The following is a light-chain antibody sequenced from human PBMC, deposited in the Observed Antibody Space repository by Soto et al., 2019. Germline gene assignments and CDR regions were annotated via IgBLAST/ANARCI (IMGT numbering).Light chain of an antibody. J-gene: IGKJ1*01. Sequence: EIVLTQSPGTLSLSPGERATLSCRASQSVSSSYLAWYQQKPGQAHRLLIYGASSRATGIPDGFSGSGYGTDFTLTIRRQESADCAVYYCQQYGRTFGQGTKVEIK. V-gene: IGKV3-20*01. CDR1: QSVSSSY. CDR2: GAS. CDR3: QQYGRT.